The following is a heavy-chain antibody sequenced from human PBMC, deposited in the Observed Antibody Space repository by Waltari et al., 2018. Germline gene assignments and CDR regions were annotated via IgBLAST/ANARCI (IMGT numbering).Heavy chain of an antibody. CDR1: GGPIRSDSYY. Sequence: QLQLQESGPGLVKPSATLSLTCTVSGGPIRSDSYYWAWIRQAPGKGLDWIGSIYYSGSTYYNPSLKSRVTISVDTSKNQFSLKLSSVTAADTALYFCARHDLYSSRKFDPWGQGTLVTVSS. J-gene: IGHJ5*02. CDR3: ARHDLYSSRKFDP. CDR2: IYYSGST. D-gene: IGHD6-13*01. V-gene: IGHV4-39*01.